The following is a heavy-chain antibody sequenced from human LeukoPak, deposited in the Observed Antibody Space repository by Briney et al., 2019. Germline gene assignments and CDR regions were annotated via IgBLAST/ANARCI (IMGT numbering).Heavy chain of an antibody. CDR1: GGSISSGDYY. D-gene: IGHD4-17*01. V-gene: IGHV4-30-4*01. CDR3: ARGRYYGDYIDY. Sequence: SETLSLTCTVSGGSISSGDYYWSWIRQAPGKGLEWIGYHYYSGTTNYSPSLKSRVDISIDTFRNQFSLRLTSVTAADTAVYYCARGRYYGDYIDYWGQGALVTVSS. J-gene: IGHJ4*02. CDR2: HYYSGTT.